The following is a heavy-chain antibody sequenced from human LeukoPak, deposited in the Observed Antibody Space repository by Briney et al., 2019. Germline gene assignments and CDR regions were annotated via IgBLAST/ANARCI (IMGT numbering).Heavy chain of an antibody. D-gene: IGHD3-3*01. V-gene: IGHV2-5*01. J-gene: IGHJ5*02. Sequence: SGPTLVKPTQPLTLTCTFSGFSLSTSGVGVGWIRQPPGKALEWLALIYWNDDKRYSPSLRSRLTITKDTSKNQVVLTMTNMDPVDTATYYCAHRRPSYDFWSGSNWFDPWGQGTLVTVSS. CDR2: IYWNDDK. CDR1: GFSLSTSGVG. CDR3: AHRRPSYDFWSGSNWFDP.